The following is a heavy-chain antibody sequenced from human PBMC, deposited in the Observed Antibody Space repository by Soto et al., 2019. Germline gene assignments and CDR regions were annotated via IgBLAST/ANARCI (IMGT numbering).Heavy chain of an antibody. Sequence: GGSLRLSCAASGLRFNDYAMHWVRQAPGKGLEWVAVISYHGGDTYYGDSVKGRFTVSRDNPKNTLYLQMNSLRAEDTAVYYCARGPLWFGEFPDAFDIWGQGTMVTVSS. CDR2: ISYHGGDT. D-gene: IGHD3-10*01. CDR3: ARGPLWFGEFPDAFDI. CDR1: GLRFNDYA. J-gene: IGHJ3*02. V-gene: IGHV3-30-3*01.